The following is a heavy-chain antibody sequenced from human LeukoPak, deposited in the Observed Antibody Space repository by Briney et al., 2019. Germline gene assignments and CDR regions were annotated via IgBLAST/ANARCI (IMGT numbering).Heavy chain of an antibody. D-gene: IGHD3-10*01. V-gene: IGHV4-31*03. J-gene: IGHJ5*02. CDR1: GGSISSGDYY. CDR2: IYYSGST. Sequence: SETLSLTCTVSGGSISSGDYYWSWIRQQPGRGLEWIGYIYYSGSTYYNPSLKSRVTISVDTSKNQFSLKLSSVTAADTAVYYCASFGAAVRRFDPWGQGTLVTVSS. CDR3: ASFGAAVRRFDP.